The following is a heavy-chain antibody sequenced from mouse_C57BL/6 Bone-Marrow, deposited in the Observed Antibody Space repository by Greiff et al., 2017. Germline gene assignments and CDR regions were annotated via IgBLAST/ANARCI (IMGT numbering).Heavy chain of an antibody. CDR3: ARSNYGSSYFDY. V-gene: IGHV1-63*01. D-gene: IGHD1-1*01. J-gene: IGHJ2*01. Sequence: VQLQQSGAELVRPGTSVKMSCKASGYTFTNYWIGWAKQRPGHGLEWIGDIYPGGGYTNYNEKLKGKATLTTAKSSSTAYMQFSSLTSEDSAIYYCARSNYGSSYFDYWGQGTTLPVSS. CDR2: IYPGGGYT. CDR1: GYTFTNYW.